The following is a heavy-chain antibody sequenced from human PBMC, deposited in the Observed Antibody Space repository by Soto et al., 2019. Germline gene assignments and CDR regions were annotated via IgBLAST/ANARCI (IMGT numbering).Heavy chain of an antibody. V-gene: IGHV4-34*01. J-gene: IGHJ4*02. D-gene: IGHD5-18*01. CDR1: GGSFSGYY. CDR2: INHSGST. CDR3: ARGVDTAMATGTDFDY. Sequence: LETLSLTCAVYGGSFSGYYWSWIRQPPGKGLEWIGEINHSGSTNYNPSLKSRVTISVDTSKNQFSLKLSSVTAADTAVYYCARGVDTAMATGTDFDYWGQGTLVTVSS.